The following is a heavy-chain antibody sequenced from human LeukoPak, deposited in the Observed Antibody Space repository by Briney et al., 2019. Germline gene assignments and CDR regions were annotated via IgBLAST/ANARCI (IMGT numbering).Heavy chain of an antibody. Sequence: GGSLRLSCAASGFTFSSYEMNWVRQAPGKGLEWVSYISSSGTTIYYADSVKGRFTISRDYAKNPLPLQPNSLRAEDTAVYYCARRYCSSTSCLIDYWGQGTLVTVSS. CDR1: GFTFSSYE. CDR3: ARRYCSSTSCLIDY. D-gene: IGHD2-2*01. CDR2: ISSSGTTI. V-gene: IGHV3-48*03. J-gene: IGHJ4*02.